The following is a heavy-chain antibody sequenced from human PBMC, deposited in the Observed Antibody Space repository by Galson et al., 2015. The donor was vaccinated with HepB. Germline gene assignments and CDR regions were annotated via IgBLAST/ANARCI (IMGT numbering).Heavy chain of an antibody. V-gene: IGHV3-30*03. CDR3: ARDGTGAAFDI. D-gene: IGHD1-1*01. J-gene: IGHJ3*02. CDR1: GFTFSSYG. CDR2: ISYDGSNK. Sequence: SLRLSCAASGFTFSSYGMHWVRQAPGKGLEWVAVISYDGSNKYYADSVKGRFTISRDNSKNTLYLQMNSLRAEDTAVYYCARDGTGAAFDIWGQGTMVTVSS.